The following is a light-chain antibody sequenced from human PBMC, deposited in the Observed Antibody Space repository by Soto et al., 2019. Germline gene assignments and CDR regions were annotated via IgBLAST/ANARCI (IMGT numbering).Light chain of an antibody. CDR3: QQSYNTPRT. CDR1: QSISSY. CDR2: AAS. V-gene: IGKV1-39*01. J-gene: IGKJ1*01. Sequence: DIQMTQSPSSLSASVGXRVTITCRASQSISSYLNWYQQKPGKAPNLLMYAASSLQSGVPTRFSGSGSGTDFTLTIRSLQPEDFATYYCQQSYNTPRTFGQGTKVDTK.